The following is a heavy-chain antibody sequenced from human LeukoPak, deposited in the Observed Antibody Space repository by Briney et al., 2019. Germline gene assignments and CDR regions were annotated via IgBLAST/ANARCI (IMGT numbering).Heavy chain of an antibody. CDR3: AKAFGSVLVATIFFDY. J-gene: IGHJ4*02. CDR1: GFTFSSYA. CDR2: TSHDGSNI. V-gene: IGHV3-30*04. D-gene: IGHD5-12*01. Sequence: GGSLRLSCAASGFTFSSYAMHWVRQAPGKGLEWVAVTSHDGSNIYYADSVKGRFTISRDNSKNMMYLQMNSLRAEDTAVYYCAKAFGSVLVATIFFDYWGQGTLVTVSS.